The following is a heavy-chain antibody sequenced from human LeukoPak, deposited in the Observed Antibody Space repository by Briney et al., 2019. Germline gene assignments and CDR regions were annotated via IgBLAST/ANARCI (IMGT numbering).Heavy chain of an antibody. CDR3: ARGHVGGGDYFDY. V-gene: IGHV3-23*01. J-gene: IGHJ4*02. D-gene: IGHD3-16*01. Sequence: GGSLRLSCAASGFTFSSYAMSWVRQAPGKGLEWVSAISGSGGSTYYADSVKGRFTISRDNSENTLYLQMNSLRAEDTAVYYCARGHVGGGDYFDYWGQGTLVTVSS. CDR1: GFTFSSYA. CDR2: ISGSGGST.